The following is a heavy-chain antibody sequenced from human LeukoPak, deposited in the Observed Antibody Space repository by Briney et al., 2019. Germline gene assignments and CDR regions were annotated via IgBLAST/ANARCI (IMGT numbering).Heavy chain of an antibody. CDR2: IKQDGSEK. J-gene: IGHJ4*02. V-gene: IGHV3-7*03. CDR1: GFTFSSYW. CDR3: ARVAAAGTGYFDY. Sequence: GGSLRLSCAASGFTFSSYWMSWVRQAPGKGLEWVANIKQDGSEKNYVDSVKGRFTIPRDNAKNSLYLQMNSLRAEDTAVYYCARVAAAGTGYFDYWGQGTLVTVSS. D-gene: IGHD6-13*01.